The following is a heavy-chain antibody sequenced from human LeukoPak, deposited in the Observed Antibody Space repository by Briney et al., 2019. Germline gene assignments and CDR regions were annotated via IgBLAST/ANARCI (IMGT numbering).Heavy chain of an antibody. D-gene: IGHD3-10*01. CDR1: GYTFTGYY. V-gene: IGHV1-2*02. CDR2: INPNSGGT. J-gene: IGHJ4*02. Sequence: GASVKVSCKASGYTFTGYYMHWVRQAPGQGLEWMGWINPNSGGTNYAQKSQGRVTMTRDTSISTAYMELSRLRSDDTAVYYCARSTFSGSYYNGGHYFDYWGQGTLVTVSS. CDR3: ARSTFSGSYYNGGHYFDY.